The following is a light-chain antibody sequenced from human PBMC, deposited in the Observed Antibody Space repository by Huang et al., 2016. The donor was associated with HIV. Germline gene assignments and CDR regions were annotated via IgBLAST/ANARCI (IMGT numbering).Light chain of an antibody. V-gene: IGKV3-20*01. CDR1: QSVSSSY. CDR3: QQYGSSSWT. J-gene: IGKJ1*01. CDR2: GAS. Sequence: EIVLTQSPGTLSLSPGERVTLSCRASQSVSSSYLAWYQQKPGQAPRLLIYGASSRATGSPDRFSGSGSGTDFTLTISRLEPEDFALYYCQQYGSSSWTFGQGTKVEIK.